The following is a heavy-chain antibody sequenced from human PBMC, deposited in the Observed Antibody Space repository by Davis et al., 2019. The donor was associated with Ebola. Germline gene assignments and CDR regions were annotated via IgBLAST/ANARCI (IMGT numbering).Heavy chain of an antibody. V-gene: IGHV3-30-3*01. CDR1: GFTFSSYA. CDR3: ARGGGSYYYYGMDV. Sequence: GESLKISCAASGFTFSSYAMHWVRQAPGKGLESVAVISYDGSNKYYADSVKGRFTISRDNSKNTLYLQMNSLRAEDTAVYYCARGGGSYYYYGMDVWGQGTTVTVSS. CDR2: ISYDGSNK. J-gene: IGHJ6*02. D-gene: IGHD3-16*01.